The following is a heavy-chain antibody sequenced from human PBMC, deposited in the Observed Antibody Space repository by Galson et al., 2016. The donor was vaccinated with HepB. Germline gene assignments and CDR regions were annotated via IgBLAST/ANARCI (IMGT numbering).Heavy chain of an antibody. CDR1: GASINNFNYY. CDR3: ARHDFSDSSPSINWFDP. D-gene: IGHD6-19*01. CDR2: IYYSGST. Sequence: LSLTCTVSGASINNFNYYWGWVRQPPGKGLEWIGSIYYSGSTYYYPSLKSRVTISMDTSKNQFSLKLFSVTAADTAVYYCARHDFSDSSPSINWFDPWGQGTLVTVS. J-gene: IGHJ5*02. V-gene: IGHV4-39*01.